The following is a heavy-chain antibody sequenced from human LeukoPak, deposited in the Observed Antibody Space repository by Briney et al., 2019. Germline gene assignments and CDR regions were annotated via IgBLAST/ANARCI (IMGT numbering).Heavy chain of an antibody. Sequence: TGGSLRLSCAASGFTFSSYAMSWVRQAPGKGLEWVSAISGSGGSTYYADSVEGRFTISRDNSKNTLYLQMNSLRAEDTAVYYCAKDPSVHTAIDYWGQGTLVTVSS. CDR1: GFTFSSYA. V-gene: IGHV3-23*01. CDR3: AKDPSVHTAIDY. D-gene: IGHD4-17*01. J-gene: IGHJ4*02. CDR2: ISGSGGST.